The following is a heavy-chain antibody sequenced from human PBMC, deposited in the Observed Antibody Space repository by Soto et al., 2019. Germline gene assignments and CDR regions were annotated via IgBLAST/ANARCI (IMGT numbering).Heavy chain of an antibody. Sequence: PSETLSLTCSVSGGSIINDYWSWIRQPPGKGLEWIGYIYYSGTTKYSPSLRSRVTISLDTSKNQFSLELNSVTAADTAVYFCARGGWYVDFWGQGILVTVSS. CDR2: IYYSGTT. J-gene: IGHJ4*02. CDR1: GGSIINDY. D-gene: IGHD3-22*01. V-gene: IGHV4-59*01. CDR3: ARGGWYVDF.